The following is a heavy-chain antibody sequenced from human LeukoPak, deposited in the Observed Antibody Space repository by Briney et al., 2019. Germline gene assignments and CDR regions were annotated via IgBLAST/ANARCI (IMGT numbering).Heavy chain of an antibody. CDR3: ARDRPQLGMEAFDI. D-gene: IGHD6-13*01. Sequence: PSETLSLTCRVSGVSISSGSNYWGWVRQPPGKGLEWIGSIYYSGSTYYNPSLKSRVTISVDTSKNQFSLKLSSVTAADTAVYYCARDRPQLGMEAFDIWGQGTMVTVSS. CDR1: GVSISSGSNY. J-gene: IGHJ3*02. CDR2: IYYSGST. V-gene: IGHV4-39*07.